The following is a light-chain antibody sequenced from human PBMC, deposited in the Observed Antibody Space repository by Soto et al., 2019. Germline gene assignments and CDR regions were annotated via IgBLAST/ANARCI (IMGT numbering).Light chain of an antibody. CDR1: STDVGGYNY. Sequence: QSALTQPRSVSGSPGQSVPISCTGTSTDVGGYNYVSWYQQHPGKAPKLMIYDVSKRPSGIPDRFSGSKSGNTASLTISGLRAEDEADYYCCSGAGSPRVFGTGTKLTLL. CDR2: DVS. CDR3: CSGAGSPRV. V-gene: IGLV2-11*01. J-gene: IGLJ1*01.